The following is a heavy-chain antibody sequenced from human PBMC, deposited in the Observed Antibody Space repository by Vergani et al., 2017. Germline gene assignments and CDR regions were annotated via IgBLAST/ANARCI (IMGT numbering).Heavy chain of an antibody. V-gene: IGHV4-61*02. CDR1: GGSISSGSYY. Sequence: QVQLQESGPGLVKPSQTLSLTCTVSGGSISSGSYYWSWIRQPAGKGLEWIGRIYTSGSTNYNPSLKSRVTISVDTSKNQFSLKLSSVTAADTAVYYCARDDLYYYDSSGYYRGFDPWCQGTLVTVSS. D-gene: IGHD3-22*01. CDR2: IYTSGST. CDR3: ARDDLYYYDSSGYYRGFDP. J-gene: IGHJ5*02.